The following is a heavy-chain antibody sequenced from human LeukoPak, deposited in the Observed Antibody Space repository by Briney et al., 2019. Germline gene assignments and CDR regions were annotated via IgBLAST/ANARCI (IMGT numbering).Heavy chain of an antibody. CDR1: GGTFSSYA. Sequence: SVKVSCKASGGTFSSYAISWVRQAPGQGLEWMGRIIPIFGTANYAQKFQGRVTITTDESTSTAYMELSSLRSEDTAVYYCARTVVVVPAAISLHYYYYMDVWGKGTTVTVSS. D-gene: IGHD2-2*01. CDR3: ARTVVVVPAAISLHYYYYMDV. J-gene: IGHJ6*03. V-gene: IGHV1-69*05. CDR2: IIPIFGTA.